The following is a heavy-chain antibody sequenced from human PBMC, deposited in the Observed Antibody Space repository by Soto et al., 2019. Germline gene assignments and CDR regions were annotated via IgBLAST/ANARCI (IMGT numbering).Heavy chain of an antibody. CDR3: ARQTDLENDYSSSWYNY. CDR2: TYPGDSDT. Sequence: PGESLKISCKGSGYSFTSYWIGWVRQMPGKGLEWMGITYPGDSDTRYSPSFQGQVTISADKSISTAYLQWSSLKASDTAMYYCARQTDLENDYSSSWYNYWGQGTLVTVSS. J-gene: IGHJ4*02. CDR1: GYSFTSYW. V-gene: IGHV5-51*01. D-gene: IGHD6-13*01.